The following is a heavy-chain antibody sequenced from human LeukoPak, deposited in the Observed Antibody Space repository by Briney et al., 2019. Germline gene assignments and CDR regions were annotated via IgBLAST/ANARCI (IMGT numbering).Heavy chain of an antibody. CDR3: ARDVVAAAGTWDY. V-gene: IGHV4-34*01. Sequence: SETLSLTCAVFGGSFSGYYWSWIRQPPGKGLEWIGEINHSGSTNYNPSLKSRVTISVDTSKNQFSLKLSSVTAADTAVYYCARDVVAAAGTWDYWGQGTLVTVSS. CDR2: INHSGST. J-gene: IGHJ4*02. CDR1: GGSFSGYY. D-gene: IGHD6-13*01.